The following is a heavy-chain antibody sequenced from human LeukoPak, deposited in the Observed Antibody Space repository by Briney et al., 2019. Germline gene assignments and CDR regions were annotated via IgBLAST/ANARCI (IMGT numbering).Heavy chain of an antibody. CDR1: GGSISTYY. V-gene: IGHV4-4*07. CDR3: ARPYRVGGSFPFDI. J-gene: IGHJ3*02. CDR2: IYTDGGT. Sequence: PSETLSLTCTVSGGSISTYYWTWIRQSAGKGLEWIGRIYTDGGTSYNPSLRSRVTISVDNSKNQFSLKLSSVTAADTAVYYCARPYRVGGSFPFDIWGQGTMVTVSS. D-gene: IGHD3-16*02.